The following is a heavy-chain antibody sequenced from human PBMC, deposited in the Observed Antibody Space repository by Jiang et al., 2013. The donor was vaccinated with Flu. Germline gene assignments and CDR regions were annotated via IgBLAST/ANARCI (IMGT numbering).Heavy chain of an antibody. D-gene: IGHD2-2*01. CDR2: ISGYNGDT. V-gene: IGHV1-18*01. Sequence: GAEVKKPGASVKVSCKASGFTFSSYGICWVRQAPGQGLEWMGWISGYNGDTKYVQNLQGRVTMTTDTSTSTAYMELRSLRSDDTAVYYCARGDPLSSSTRVDYWGQGTLVTVSS. CDR1: GFTFSSYG. CDR3: ARGDPLSSSTRVDY. J-gene: IGHJ4*02.